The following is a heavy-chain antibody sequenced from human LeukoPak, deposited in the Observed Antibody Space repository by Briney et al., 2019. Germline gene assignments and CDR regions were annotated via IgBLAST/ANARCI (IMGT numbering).Heavy chain of an antibody. J-gene: IGHJ4*02. CDR2: IGAYNGNT. CDR3: ARVFGGGSYYLNYFDY. D-gene: IGHD1-26*01. CDR1: GYTFTSYG. V-gene: IGHV1-18*01. Sequence: VSVKVSCKASGYTFTSYGISWVRQAPGQGLEWMGWIGAYNGNTNYAQKLQGRVTMTTDTSTSTAYMELRSLRSDDTAVYYCARVFGGGSYYLNYFDYWGQGTLVTVSS.